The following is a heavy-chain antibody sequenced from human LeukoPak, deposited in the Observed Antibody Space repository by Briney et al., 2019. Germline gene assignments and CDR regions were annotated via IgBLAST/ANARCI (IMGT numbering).Heavy chain of an antibody. CDR3: ARDYRDITLVPLAY. J-gene: IGHJ4*02. D-gene: IGHD3-10*01. CDR2: ISYDATKK. Sequence: PGGSLRLSCSASGFTFSDYAMHWVRQAPGKGLEWVALISYDATKKSYADSVKGRFTISRDDSKSTLYLQMNSLRAEDTAIYYCARDYRDITLVPLAYWGQGTLVTVSS. CDR1: GFTFSDYA. V-gene: IGHV3-30-3*01.